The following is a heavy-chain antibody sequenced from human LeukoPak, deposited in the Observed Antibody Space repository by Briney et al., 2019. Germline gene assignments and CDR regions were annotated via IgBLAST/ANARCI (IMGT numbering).Heavy chain of an antibody. Sequence: PGGSLRLSCAASGFTFSTYEMNWVRQAPGKGLEWVSYISSTGSNIYYADSVKGRFTISRDNAKNSLYLLMDSLRAEDTAVYYCARGPGAFDIWGQGTMVTVSS. CDR2: ISSTGSNI. J-gene: IGHJ3*02. D-gene: IGHD2-2*01. CDR3: ARGPGAFDI. V-gene: IGHV3-48*03. CDR1: GFTFSTYE.